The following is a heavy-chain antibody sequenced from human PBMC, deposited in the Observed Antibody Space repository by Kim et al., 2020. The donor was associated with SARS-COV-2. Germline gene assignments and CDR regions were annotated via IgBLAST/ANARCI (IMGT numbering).Heavy chain of an antibody. CDR1: GGSISSYY. CDR2: IYYSGST. Sequence: SETLSLTCTVSGGSISSYYWSWIRQPPGKGLEWIGYIYYSGSTNYNPSLKSRVTISVDTSKNQFSLKLSSVTAADTAVYYCAREITMIVLDPSGRGAFDPWGQGTLVTVSS. D-gene: IGHD3-22*01. V-gene: IGHV4-59*08. J-gene: IGHJ5*02. CDR3: AREITMIVLDPSGRGAFDP.